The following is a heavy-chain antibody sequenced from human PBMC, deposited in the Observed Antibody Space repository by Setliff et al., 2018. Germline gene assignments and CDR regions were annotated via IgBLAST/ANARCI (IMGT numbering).Heavy chain of an antibody. D-gene: IGHD3-22*01. Sequence: SETLSLTCTVSGGSISSYYWSWIRQPPGKGLEWIGYIYYSGSTNYNPSLKSRVTISVETSKNQFSLKLSSVTAADTAVYYCARHGTTYDSSGYYYPAEYFQHWGQGTLVTVSS. CDR2: IYYSGST. CDR3: ARHGTTYDSSGYYYPAEYFQH. CDR1: GGSISSYY. V-gene: IGHV4-59*08. J-gene: IGHJ1*01.